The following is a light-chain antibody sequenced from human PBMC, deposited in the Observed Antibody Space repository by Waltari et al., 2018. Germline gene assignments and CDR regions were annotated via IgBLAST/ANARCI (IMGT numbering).Light chain of an antibody. CDR1: QAISNY. Sequence: DIQMTQSPSSLSASVGDRVTITCRASQAISNYLAWYQQKPGKVPKLLIYAASIWQSGVPSRFSGTGSGTGFSLTISSLQPEDVATYYCQKYNSAPLTVGGGTKVEIK. CDR3: QKYNSAPLT. V-gene: IGKV1-27*01. J-gene: IGKJ4*01. CDR2: AAS.